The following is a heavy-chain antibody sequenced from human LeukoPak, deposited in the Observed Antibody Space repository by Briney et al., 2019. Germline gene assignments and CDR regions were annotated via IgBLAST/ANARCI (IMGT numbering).Heavy chain of an antibody. J-gene: IGHJ4*02. CDR3: AKDYSLVGELSYAY. V-gene: IGHV3-23*01. Sequence: VGSLRLSCAASGFTFSSYAMSWLRQAPGKGLEWVSAISGSGGSTYYADSVKGRFAMSRDNSKHTLYLQMTSLRAENTAVYYCAKDYSLVGELSYAYWGQGTLVTVSS. D-gene: IGHD3-10*01. CDR1: GFTFSSYA. CDR2: ISGSGGST.